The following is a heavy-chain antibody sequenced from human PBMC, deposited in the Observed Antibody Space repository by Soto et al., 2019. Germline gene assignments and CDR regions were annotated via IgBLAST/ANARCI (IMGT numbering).Heavy chain of an antibody. Sequence: SETLSLTCTVSGGSISSYYWSWIRQPPGKGLEWIGYIYYSGSTNYNPSLKGRVTISVDTSKDQFSLKLSSVTAADTAVYYCARRGWGSGGTFDYWGQGTLVTVSS. D-gene: IGHD2-15*01. CDR2: IYYSGST. J-gene: IGHJ4*02. V-gene: IGHV4-59*08. CDR1: GGSISSYY. CDR3: ARRGWGSGGTFDY.